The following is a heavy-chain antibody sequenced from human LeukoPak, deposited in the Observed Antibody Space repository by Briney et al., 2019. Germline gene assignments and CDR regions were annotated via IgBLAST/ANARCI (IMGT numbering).Heavy chain of an antibody. D-gene: IGHD2/OR15-2a*01. Sequence: SETLSLTCAVSGGSISSGGYSWSWIRQPPGKGLEWIGYIYHSGSTYYNPSLKSRVTISVDRSKNQFSLKLSSVTAADTAVYYCARDVFFRAHNWFDPWGQGTLVTVSS. J-gene: IGHJ5*02. V-gene: IGHV4-30-2*01. CDR3: ARDVFFRAHNWFDP. CDR1: GGSISSGGYS. CDR2: IYHSGST.